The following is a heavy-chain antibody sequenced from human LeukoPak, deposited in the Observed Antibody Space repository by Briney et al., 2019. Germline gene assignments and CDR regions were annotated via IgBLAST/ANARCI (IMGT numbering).Heavy chain of an antibody. D-gene: IGHD4-11*01. CDR3: ARVSNGWFDP. CDR1: GGSISSGSYY. CDR2: IYTSGST. Sequence: SETLSLTCTVSGGSISSGSYYWSWIRQPARKRLEWIGRIYTSGSTNYNPSLKSRVTISVDTSKNQFSLKLSSVTAADTAVYYCARVSNGWFDPWGQGPLVTVSS. J-gene: IGHJ5*02. V-gene: IGHV4-61*02.